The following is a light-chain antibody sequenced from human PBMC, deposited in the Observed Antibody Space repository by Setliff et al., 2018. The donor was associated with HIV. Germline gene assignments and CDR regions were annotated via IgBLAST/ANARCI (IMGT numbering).Light chain of an antibody. CDR2: DAS. V-gene: IGKV3D-20*01. J-gene: IGKJ4*01. Sequence: EVVLTQSPGTLSLSPGERVTLSCRASQSLSSSYLAWYQQKPGLAPRLLIYDASSRATGIPDRFSGSGSGTDFTLTISRLEPEDFAVYYCQQYGSSPLTFGGGTKVDIK. CDR1: QSLSSSY. CDR3: QQYGSSPLT.